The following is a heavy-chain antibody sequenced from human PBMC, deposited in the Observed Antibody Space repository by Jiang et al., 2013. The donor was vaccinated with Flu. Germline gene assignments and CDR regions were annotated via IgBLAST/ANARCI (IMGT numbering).Heavy chain of an antibody. D-gene: IGHD1-20*01. Sequence: GSGLVKPSQTLSLTCAVSGGSVNSGGYSWSWVRQPPGKGLEWIGYIFHSGSTFSNPSLKSRVTISIDRSKNQFSLKLSSVSAADTAVYYCARLHSNWKRLDYWGQGTLVTVSS. CDR3: ARLHSNWKRLDY. CDR1: GGSVNSGGYS. CDR2: IFHSGST. V-gene: IGHV4-30-2*02. J-gene: IGHJ4*02.